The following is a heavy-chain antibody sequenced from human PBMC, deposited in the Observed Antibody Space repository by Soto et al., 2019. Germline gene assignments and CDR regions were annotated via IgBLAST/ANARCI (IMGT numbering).Heavy chain of an antibody. V-gene: IGHV4-30-2*01. Sequence: SETLSLTCAVSGGSISSGGYSWSWIRQPPGKGLEWIGYIYHSGSTYYNPSLKSRVTISVDSTKQTLYLQMNSLRPDDTAMYYCARDGVSSTEYTWNYGTYFDYWGQGALVTVSS. CDR2: IYHSGST. CDR1: GGSISSGGYS. CDR3: ARDGVSSTEYTWNYGTYFDY. D-gene: IGHD1-7*01. J-gene: IGHJ4*02.